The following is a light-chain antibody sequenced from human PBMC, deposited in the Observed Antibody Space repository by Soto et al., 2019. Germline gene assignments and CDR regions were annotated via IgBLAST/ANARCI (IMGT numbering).Light chain of an antibody. CDR2: LGS. CDR1: QSLQHRNGYNY. J-gene: IGKJ5*01. Sequence: DFVMSQSPLSLPVTLGEPASISCRSGQSLQHRNGYNYLAWYLQKPGQSPRWLIYLGSLRASGVPDRFRGSGSGTDFTLKISRVEAEDVGVYYCMQALQTPITFGQGTRLEIE. V-gene: IGKV2-28*01. CDR3: MQALQTPIT.